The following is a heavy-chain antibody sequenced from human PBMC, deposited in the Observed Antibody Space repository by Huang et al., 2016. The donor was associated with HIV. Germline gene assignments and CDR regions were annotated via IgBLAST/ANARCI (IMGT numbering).Heavy chain of an antibody. D-gene: IGHD3-10*01. CDR2: IKHSGGST. Sequence: GQGLEWMGTIKHSGGSTTDAQKFQGRVTMTRDTFTTTVHMELNSLRSEDTAVYYCARDSYGSVSYHNVPYYFDYWGQGALVTVSS. V-gene: IGHV1-46*01. J-gene: IGHJ4*02. CDR3: ARDSYGSVSYHNVPYYFDY.